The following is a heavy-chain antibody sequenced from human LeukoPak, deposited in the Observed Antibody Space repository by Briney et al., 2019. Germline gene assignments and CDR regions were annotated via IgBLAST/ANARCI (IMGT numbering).Heavy chain of an antibody. Sequence: NPSETLSLTCTVSGGSINNYYCSWIRQSAGKGLEWIGRIYTSGSTNYNPSLESRVTMSVDTSKNQFSLNLSSVTAADTAVYFCARGGRQQLVNIWGQGTLVTVSS. D-gene: IGHD6-13*01. CDR1: GGSINNYY. J-gene: IGHJ4*02. CDR3: ARGGRQQLVNI. CDR2: IYTSGST. V-gene: IGHV4-4*07.